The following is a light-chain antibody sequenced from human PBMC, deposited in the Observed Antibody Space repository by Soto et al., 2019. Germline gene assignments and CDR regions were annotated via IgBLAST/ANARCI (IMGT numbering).Light chain of an antibody. CDR3: QQYNSYSWT. V-gene: IGKV1-5*03. CDR1: QSVNRW. CDR2: ETS. Sequence: TPSPDTLSLSPGDRATLSCRASQSVNRWLAWYKQKPGKAPKLMIYETSSLESGVPSRVGGSGYGNELTLTIRSLQPDDVAIDYGQQYNSYSWTFGQGPKV. J-gene: IGKJ1*01.